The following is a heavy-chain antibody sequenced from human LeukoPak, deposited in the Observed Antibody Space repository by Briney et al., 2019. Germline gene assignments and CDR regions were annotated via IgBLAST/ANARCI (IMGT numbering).Heavy chain of an antibody. CDR2: IYYSGST. D-gene: IGHD3-22*01. Sequence: PSETQSLTCTVSGGSISSSSYYWGWIRQPPGKGLEWIGSIYYSGSTYYNPSLKSRVTISVDTSKNQFSLKLSSVTAADTAVYYCARRRYYYDSSGYAFDYWGQGTLVTVSS. J-gene: IGHJ4*02. CDR1: GGSISSSSYY. CDR3: ARRRYYYDSSGYAFDY. V-gene: IGHV4-39*07.